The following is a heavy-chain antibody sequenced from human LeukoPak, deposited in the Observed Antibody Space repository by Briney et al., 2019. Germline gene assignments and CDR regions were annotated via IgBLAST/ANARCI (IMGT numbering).Heavy chain of an antibody. CDR1: GFSFSSFW. CDR3: ARECVVGATGACK. D-gene: IGHD7-27*01. CDR2: IKRDGSEK. V-gene: IGHV3-7*01. Sequence: GGSLRLSCAASGFSFSSFWMSWVRQAAGKGLEWVATIKRDGSEKYYLDSVKGRFTISRDKAKNSVYLQMNSLRGEDTAVYYCARECVVGATGACKWGQGTLVTVSS. J-gene: IGHJ4*02.